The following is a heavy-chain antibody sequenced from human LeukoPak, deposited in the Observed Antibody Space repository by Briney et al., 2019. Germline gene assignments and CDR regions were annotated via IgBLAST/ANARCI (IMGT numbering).Heavy chain of an antibody. D-gene: IGHD3-3*01. CDR1: GGSFSGHY. CDR3: AGAPLRFLGYYYYGMDV. Sequence: SETLSLTCAVYGGSFSGHYWSWIRQPPGKGLEWIGYIYYSGSTNYNPSLKSRVTISVDTSKNQFSLKLSSVTAADTAVYYCAGAPLRFLGYYYYGMDVWGQGTTVTVSS. J-gene: IGHJ6*02. CDR2: IYYSGST. V-gene: IGHV4-59*11.